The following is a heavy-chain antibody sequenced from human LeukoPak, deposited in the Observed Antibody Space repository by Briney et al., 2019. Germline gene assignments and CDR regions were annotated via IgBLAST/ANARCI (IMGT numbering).Heavy chain of an antibody. CDR3: AGGSGWLPGY. CDR2: IKQDGSEI. V-gene: IGHV3-7*01. J-gene: IGHJ4*02. CDR1: QFTSSGHW. D-gene: IGHD6-19*01. Sequence: QSGGSLRLSCAAYQFTSSGHWVNWVRQAPGKGLEWVAIIKQDGSEIRYVDSVKGRFTISRDNTKNVLYLQMNSLRAEDTAVYYCAGGSGWLPGYWGQGTLVTVSS.